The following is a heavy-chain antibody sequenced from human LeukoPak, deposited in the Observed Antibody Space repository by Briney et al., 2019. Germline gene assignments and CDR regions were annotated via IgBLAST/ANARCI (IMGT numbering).Heavy chain of an antibody. V-gene: IGHV1-69*13. D-gene: IGHD2-21*01. CDR1: GGTFSSYA. J-gene: IGHJ4*02. Sequence: SVKVSCKASGGTFSSYAFSWVRQAPGQGLEWMGGIIPIFGTANYAQKFQGRVTITADESTSTAYMGLSSLRSEDTAVYYCARDPECGGDCYSTRAGGYWGQGTLVTVSS. CDR2: IIPIFGTA. CDR3: ARDPECGGDCYSTRAGGY.